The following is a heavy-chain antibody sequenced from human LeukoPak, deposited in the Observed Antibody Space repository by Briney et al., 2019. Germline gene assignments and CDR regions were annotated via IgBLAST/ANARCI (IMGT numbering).Heavy chain of an antibody. D-gene: IGHD5-12*01. CDR2: INPNSGGT. CDR3: ARGRADGYSGYDFGGY. J-gene: IGHJ4*02. V-gene: IGHV1-2*02. Sequence: ASVKASCRASGYSFTGYYIHWVRQAPGQGLEWMGWINPNSGGTNYALKFQGRVTMTRDTSISTAYMEVSGLRSNDTAVYYCARGRADGYSGYDFGGYWGQGTLVTVSS. CDR1: GYSFTGYY.